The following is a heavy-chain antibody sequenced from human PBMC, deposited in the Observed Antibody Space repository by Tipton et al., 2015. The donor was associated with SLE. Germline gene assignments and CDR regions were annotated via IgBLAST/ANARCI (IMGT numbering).Heavy chain of an antibody. Sequence: TLSLTCTVSGGSISSSSYYWGWIRQPPGKGLEWIGEIYHSGSTNYNPSLKSRVTISVDTSKNQFSLKMSSVTAADTAVYYCARGPASSNYYYYGMDVWGQGTTVTVSS. CDR1: GGSISSSSYY. CDR2: IYHSGST. D-gene: IGHD6-13*01. V-gene: IGHV4-39*07. CDR3: ARGPASSNYYYYGMDV. J-gene: IGHJ6*02.